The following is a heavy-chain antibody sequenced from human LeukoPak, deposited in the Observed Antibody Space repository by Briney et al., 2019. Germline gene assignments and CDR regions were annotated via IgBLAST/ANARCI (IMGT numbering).Heavy chain of an antibody. V-gene: IGHV1-8*01. CDR3: AREDALHCSGGSCYYYYYYGMDV. J-gene: IGHJ6*02. CDR2: MNPNSGNT. Sequence: GASVKVSCKASGYTFTSYDINWVRQATGQGLEWMGWMNPNSGNTGYAQKFQGRVTMTRNTSISTAYMELSSLRSEDTAVYYCAREDALHCSGGSCYYYYYYGMDVWGQGTTVTVSS. D-gene: IGHD2-15*01. CDR1: GYTFTSYD.